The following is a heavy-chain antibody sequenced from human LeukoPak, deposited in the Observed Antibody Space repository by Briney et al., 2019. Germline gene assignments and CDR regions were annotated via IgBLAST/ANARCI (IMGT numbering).Heavy chain of an antibody. D-gene: IGHD2-2*01. J-gene: IGHJ5*02. CDR1: GYTFTSYG. CDR2: ISAYNGNT. V-gene: IGHV1-18*01. CDR3: ARAVVVVPAATFDP. Sequence: GASVKVSCKASGYTFTSYGISWVRQAPGQGLEWMGWISAYNGNTNYAQKLQGRVTMTTDTSTSTAYMELRSLRSDDTALYYCARAVVVVPAATFDPWGQGTLVTVSS.